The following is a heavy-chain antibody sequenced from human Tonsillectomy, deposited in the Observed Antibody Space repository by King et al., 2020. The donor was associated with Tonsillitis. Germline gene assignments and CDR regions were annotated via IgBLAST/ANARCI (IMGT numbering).Heavy chain of an antibody. CDR2: IRFDGSSE. CDR3: VKDGRAAVKSWAYDFDI. Sequence: VQLVESGGGGVQPGESLRLSCAASGFIFSNYGMHWVRQAPGMGLEWMAFIRFDGSSEYYAESVKGRFTTSRDNSKNTVYLQMNSLRPEDTAVYYCVKDGRAAVKSWAYDFDIWGQGTMVTVSS. V-gene: IGHV3-30*02. D-gene: IGHD4-17*01. CDR1: GFIFSNYG. J-gene: IGHJ3*02.